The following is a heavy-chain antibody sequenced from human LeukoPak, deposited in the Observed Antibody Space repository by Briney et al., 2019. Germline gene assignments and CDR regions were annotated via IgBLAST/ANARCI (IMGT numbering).Heavy chain of an antibody. D-gene: IGHD5-18*01. Sequence: PGGSLRLSCATSGFTFSNYGMNWVRQAPGKGLEWVSLISGSGGSTYYGDSVKGRFTISRDNSKNMLYLQMNSLRAQDTAVYYCAKDGEQWLPDAFDFWGQGTMVTVSS. CDR2: ISGSGGST. J-gene: IGHJ3*01. CDR3: AKDGEQWLPDAFDF. CDR1: GFTFSNYG. V-gene: IGHV3-23*01.